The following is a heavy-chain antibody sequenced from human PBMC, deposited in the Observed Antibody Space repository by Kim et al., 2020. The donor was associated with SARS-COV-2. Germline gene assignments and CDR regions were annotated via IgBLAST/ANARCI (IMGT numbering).Heavy chain of an antibody. Sequence: ASVKVSCKVSGYTLTELSMHWVRQAPGKGLEWMGGFDPEDGETIYAQKFQGRVTMTEDTSTDTAYMELSSLRSEDTAVYYCATGLMVRGVIISPGRGMDVWRQGTTVTVSS. CDR2: FDPEDGET. CDR1: GYTLTELS. CDR3: ATGLMVRGVIISPGRGMDV. V-gene: IGHV1-24*01. J-gene: IGHJ6*02. D-gene: IGHD3-10*01.